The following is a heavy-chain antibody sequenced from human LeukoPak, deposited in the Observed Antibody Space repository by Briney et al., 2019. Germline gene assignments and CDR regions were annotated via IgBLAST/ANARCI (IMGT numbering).Heavy chain of an antibody. J-gene: IGHJ4*02. Sequence: GGSLRLSCAASGFTFSSYAMSWVRQAPGKGLEWVSVIDSGGSTYYADSVKGRFTISRDNSKNTLYLQMNSLRAEDTAVYYCAREPGYCSGSSCYYFENWGQGTLVTVSS. CDR3: AREPGYCSGSSCYYFEN. CDR1: GFTFSSYA. CDR2: IDSGGST. V-gene: IGHV3-66*01. D-gene: IGHD2-15*01.